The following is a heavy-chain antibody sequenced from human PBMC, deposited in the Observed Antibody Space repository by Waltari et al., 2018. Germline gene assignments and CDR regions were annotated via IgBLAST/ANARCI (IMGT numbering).Heavy chain of an antibody. J-gene: IGHJ4*02. CDR2: IIPVFRTT. Sequence: QVQLVQSGAEVKKPGSSVKVSCKTSGDSLRNYPISWVRRAPGQGLEWMGGIIPVFRTTQYALKFQGRLTMTADDSSTTAYMELSGLRSDDTAIYFCARGSAVATFGSSYDLDFWGQGTLITVSS. CDR3: ARGSAVATFGSSYDLDF. V-gene: IGHV1-69*01. CDR1: GDSLRNYP. D-gene: IGHD2-21*02.